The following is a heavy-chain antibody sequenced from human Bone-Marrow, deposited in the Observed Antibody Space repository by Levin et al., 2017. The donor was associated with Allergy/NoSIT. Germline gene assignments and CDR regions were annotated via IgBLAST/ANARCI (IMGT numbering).Heavy chain of an antibody. Sequence: SETLSLTCGVYGGSFNAYYWSWIRQPPGKGLEWIGEVNHSGRTNYNPSLKSRVTVSIDASKNQFSLKLTSVAAADTAVYYCARGWKQLVRGHYYYYYMDVWGKGTTVTVSS. CDR3: ARGWKQLVRGHYYYYYMDV. J-gene: IGHJ6*03. V-gene: IGHV4-34*01. CDR1: GGSFNAYY. CDR2: VNHSGRT. D-gene: IGHD6-13*01.